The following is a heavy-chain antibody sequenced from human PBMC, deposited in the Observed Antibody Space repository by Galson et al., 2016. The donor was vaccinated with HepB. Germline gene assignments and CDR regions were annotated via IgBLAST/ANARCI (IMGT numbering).Heavy chain of an antibody. CDR1: GYIFTDYY. CDR3: ATDGDGLTSGDWFDP. V-gene: IGHV1-46*01. Sequence: SVKVSCKASGYIFTDYYMHWVRQAPGQGLEWMGVINPSGGSTTYAQKFQGRVTMTKDTSTSTVYMELSSLRSADTAVYYCATDGDGLTSGDWFDPRGQGTLVTVSS. D-gene: IGHD3-9*01. CDR2: INPSGGST. J-gene: IGHJ5*02.